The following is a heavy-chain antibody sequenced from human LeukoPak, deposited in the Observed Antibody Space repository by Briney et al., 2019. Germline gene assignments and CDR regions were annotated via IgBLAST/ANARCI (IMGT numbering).Heavy chain of an antibody. CDR2: ITGSIYFSGST. Sequence: SETLSLTCTVSGGSIRSYYWTWIRQPPGKGLEWIGYITGSIYFSGSTKYDPSLESRVTMSVDTSKNQFSLTLSSVTAADTAVYYCARDSRDYGSGSYWDVWGQGTTVTVSS. J-gene: IGHJ6*02. D-gene: IGHD3-10*01. CDR3: ARDSRDYGSGSYWDV. V-gene: IGHV4-59*01. CDR1: GGSIRSYY.